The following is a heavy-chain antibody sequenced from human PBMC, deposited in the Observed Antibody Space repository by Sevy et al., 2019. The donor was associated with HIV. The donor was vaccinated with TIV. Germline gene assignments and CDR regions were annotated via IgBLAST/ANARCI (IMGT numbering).Heavy chain of an antibody. D-gene: IGHD1-26*01. V-gene: IGHV3-23*01. CDR3: AKNPGVGSYYYMDV. CDR2: ISGSGGST. Sequence: GGSLRLSCAASGFTFSSYAMSWVRQAPGKGLEWVSSISGSGGSTYYADSLKGHFTISRDNSKNTLYLQVNSLRVEDTAVYYCAKNPGVGSYYYMDVWGKGTTVTVSS. CDR1: GFTFSSYA. J-gene: IGHJ6*03.